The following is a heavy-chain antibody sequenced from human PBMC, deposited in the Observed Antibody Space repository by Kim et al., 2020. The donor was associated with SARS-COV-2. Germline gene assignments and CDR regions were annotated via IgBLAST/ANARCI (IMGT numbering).Heavy chain of an antibody. V-gene: IGHV4-59*01. CDR3: VGDYGVRSFDY. Sequence: TNYNPSLKSRVTISVDTSKNQFSLKLSSVTAADTAVYYCVGDYGVRSFDYWGQGTLVTVSS. J-gene: IGHJ4*02. CDR2: T. D-gene: IGHD4-17*01.